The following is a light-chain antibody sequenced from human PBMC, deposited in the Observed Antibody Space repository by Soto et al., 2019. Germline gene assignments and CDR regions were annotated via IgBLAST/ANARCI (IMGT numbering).Light chain of an antibody. Sequence: IVLTQSPGTLSLSPGERATLSCRASQSVSNNYLAWYQQKPGQAPRLLIYGASNRATGIPDRFSGSGSGTDFTLTISSLEPEDSAVYYCQQRHMWPITFGQGTRLEI. CDR1: QSVSNNY. V-gene: IGKV3D-20*02. CDR3: QQRHMWPIT. CDR2: GAS. J-gene: IGKJ5*01.